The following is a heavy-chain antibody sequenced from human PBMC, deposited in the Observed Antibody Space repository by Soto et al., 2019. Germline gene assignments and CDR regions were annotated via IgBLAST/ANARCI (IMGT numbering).Heavy chain of an antibody. V-gene: IGHV3-30-3*01. D-gene: IGHD5-12*01. Sequence: QVQLVESGGDVVQPGTSLRLSCAASGFSFSTNVLHWVRQAPGKGLEWVAVMSPNGAETYYTDSVKGRFTISRDNSKNTLHLEMSSLTSEDTAVYYWALDNIPGAPDYFDYWGQGTLVTVSS. CDR3: ALDNIPGAPDYFDY. J-gene: IGHJ4*02. CDR2: MSPNGAET. CDR1: GFSFSTNV.